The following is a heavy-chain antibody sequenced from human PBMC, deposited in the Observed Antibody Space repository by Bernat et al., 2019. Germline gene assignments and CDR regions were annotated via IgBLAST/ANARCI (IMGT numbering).Heavy chain of an antibody. J-gene: IGHJ5*02. D-gene: IGHD3-22*01. V-gene: IGHV2-5*02. CDR1: GFSLSTSGVG. CDR3: AHRLPPGTNYYDSSGYYYEDWFDP. Sequence: QITLKESGPTLVKPTQTLTLTCTFSGFSLSTSGVGVGWIRQPPGKALEWLALIYWDDDKRYSPSLKSRLTITKDTSKNQVVLTMTNMDPVDTATYYCAHRLPPGTNYYDSSGYYYEDWFDPWGQGTLVTVSS. CDR2: IYWDDDK.